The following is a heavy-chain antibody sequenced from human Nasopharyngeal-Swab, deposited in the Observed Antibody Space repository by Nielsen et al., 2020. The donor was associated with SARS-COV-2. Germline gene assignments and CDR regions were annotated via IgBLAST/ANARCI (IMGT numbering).Heavy chain of an antibody. CDR2: INSSSSTK. J-gene: IGHJ3*02. V-gene: IGHV3-11*04. CDR3: ARDGLVGATTGFDI. D-gene: IGHD1-26*01. Sequence: WIRQPPGKGLEWVSYINSSSSTKYYADPVRGRFTFSRDNAKNSLYLQMNSLRDEDTAVYYCARDGLVGATTGFDIWGQGTMVTVSS.